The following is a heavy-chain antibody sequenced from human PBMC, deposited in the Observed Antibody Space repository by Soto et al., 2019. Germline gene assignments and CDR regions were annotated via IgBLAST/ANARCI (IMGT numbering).Heavy chain of an antibody. D-gene: IGHD1-26*01. J-gene: IGHJ4*02. CDR3: AEWGGGATQFDY. Sequence: QVQLVQSGAEVKKPGSSVKVSCKASGGTFSSYTISWVRQAPGQGLEWMGRIIPILGIANYAQKFQGRVTITADKSTSTAYMELSSLRSEDTAVYYCAEWGGGATQFDYWGQGTLVTVSS. CDR1: GGTFSSYT. CDR2: IIPILGIA. V-gene: IGHV1-69*02.